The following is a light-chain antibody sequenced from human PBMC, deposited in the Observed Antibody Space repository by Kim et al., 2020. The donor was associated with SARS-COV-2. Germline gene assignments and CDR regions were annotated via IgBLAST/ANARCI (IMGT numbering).Light chain of an antibody. Sequence: RVTISCTGSSSNSGAGYDVHRYQKLTGTAAKLLIYGNSKRPSGVPDRLSGSKSGTSAYLAITGLQAEDEADYYCQSYDSSLSGSVFGGGTQLTVL. V-gene: IGLV1-40*01. CDR1: SSNSGAGYD. CDR2: GNS. J-gene: IGLJ3*02. CDR3: QSYDSSLSGSV.